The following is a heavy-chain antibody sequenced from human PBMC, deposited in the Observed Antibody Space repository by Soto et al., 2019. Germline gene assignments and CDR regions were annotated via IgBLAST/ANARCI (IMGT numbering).Heavy chain of an antibody. D-gene: IGHD3-22*01. V-gene: IGHV3-30*18. CDR2: ISYDGSNK. CDR1: GLTFSSYG. J-gene: IGHJ4*02. Sequence: PWGSLRLSCAASGLTFSSYGMHWVRKTPGKGLEWVAVISYDGSNKYYADSVKGRFTISRDNSKNTLYLQMNSLRAEDTAVYYCAKDKDSSGYYPFDYWGQGTLVTVSS. CDR3: AKDKDSSGYYPFDY.